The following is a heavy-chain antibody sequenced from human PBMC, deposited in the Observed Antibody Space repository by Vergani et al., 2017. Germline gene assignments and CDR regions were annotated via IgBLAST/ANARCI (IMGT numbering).Heavy chain of an antibody. V-gene: IGHV3-30*02. D-gene: IGHD4-23*01. Sequence: QVQLVESGGGVVQLGGSLRLSCAASGFTFSSYGMHWVRQAPGKGLEWVAFIQYDGSNKYYADSVKGRFTISRDISKNTLYLQMNSLRAEDTAGYYCAKAGYGGCPPDYWGQGTLVTVSS. CDR3: AKAGYGGCPPDY. CDR2: IQYDGSNK. CDR1: GFTFSSYG. J-gene: IGHJ4*02.